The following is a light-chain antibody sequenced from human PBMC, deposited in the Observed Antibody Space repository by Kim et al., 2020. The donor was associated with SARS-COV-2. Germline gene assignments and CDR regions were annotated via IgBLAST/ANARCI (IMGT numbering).Light chain of an antibody. J-gene: IGLJ2*01. V-gene: IGLV3-1*01. CDR1: KLGDKY. Sequence: SYELTQPPSVSVSPGQTASITCSGDKLGDKYACWYQQKPGQSPVVVIYQDINRPSGIPERFSGSNSGNTATLTISGTQAMDEADYYCQAWDSSTVVFGGG. CDR2: QDI. CDR3: QAWDSSTVV.